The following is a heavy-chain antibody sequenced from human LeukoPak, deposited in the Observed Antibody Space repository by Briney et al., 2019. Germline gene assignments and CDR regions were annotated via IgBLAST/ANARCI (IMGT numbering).Heavy chain of an antibody. CDR2: ICYSGST. D-gene: IGHD4-11*01. J-gene: IGHJ5*02. CDR3: ARYTVTNWFDP. CDR1: GGSISSYY. Sequence: SETLSLTCTVSGGSISSYYWSWIRQPPGKGLEWIGYICYSGSTNHNPSLKSRVTISVDTSKNQFSLKLSSVTAADTAVYYCARYTVTNWFDPWGQGTLVTVSS. V-gene: IGHV4-59*01.